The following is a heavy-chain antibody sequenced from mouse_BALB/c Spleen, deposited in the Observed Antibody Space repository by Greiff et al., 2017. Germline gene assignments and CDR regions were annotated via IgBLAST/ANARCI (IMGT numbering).Heavy chain of an antibody. CDR1: GFTFSSFG. Sequence: EVKLVESGGGLVQPGGSRKLSCAASGFTFSSFGMHWVRQAPEKGLEWVAYISSGSSTIYYADTVKGRFTISRVNPKNTLFLQMTSLRSEDTAMYYCARWGNYFDYWGQGTTLTVSS. V-gene: IGHV5-17*02. CDR2: ISSGSSTI. J-gene: IGHJ2*01. CDR3: ARWGNYFDY.